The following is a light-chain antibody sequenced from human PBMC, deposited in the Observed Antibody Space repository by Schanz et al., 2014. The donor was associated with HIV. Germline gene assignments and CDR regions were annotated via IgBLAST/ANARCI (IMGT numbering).Light chain of an antibody. Sequence: DIQLTQSPSFLSASVGDRVTITCRASQDITSFLAWYQQKPGKAPKLLIYAASTLQSGVPSRFSGSGSGTDFSLTISSLQPEDFATYHCLQVSGFPWTFGQGTKVDVK. CDR1: QDITSF. J-gene: IGKJ1*01. CDR3: LQVSGFPWT. CDR2: AAS. V-gene: IGKV1-9*01.